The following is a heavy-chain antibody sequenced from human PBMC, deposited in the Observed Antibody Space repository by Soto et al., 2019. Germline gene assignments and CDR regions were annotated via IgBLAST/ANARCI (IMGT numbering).Heavy chain of an antibody. D-gene: IGHD6-13*01. V-gene: IGHV3-30*18. CDR2: LSYDGSTK. Sequence: QVQLVESGGGVVQPGRSLRLSCAACGFTFSTYGMHWVRQAPGKGLEWVAVLSYDGSTKYYADSVKGRFTISRDNSKNTLYLQMNSLRAEDTAVYYCAKETYSTSWQLDYWGQGTLVTVSS. CDR3: AKETYSTSWQLDY. CDR1: GFTFSTYG. J-gene: IGHJ4*02.